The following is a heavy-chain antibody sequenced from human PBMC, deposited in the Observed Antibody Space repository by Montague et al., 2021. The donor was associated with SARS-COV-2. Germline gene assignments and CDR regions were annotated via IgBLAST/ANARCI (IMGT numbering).Heavy chain of an antibody. V-gene: IGHV4-39*01. Sequence: SETLSLTCTVSGDSVSNDRYYWGWIRQSPGKGLEWIGTIYFLGXTXYXXXXKXRVTMSVDTSKNQLSLRLTSVTASDTANYYCARSAMIRGVFTSWFDPWGQGTLVTVSS. CDR1: GDSVSNDRYY. CDR3: ARSAMIRGVFTSWFDP. CDR2: IYFLGXT. J-gene: IGHJ5*02. D-gene: IGHD3-10*01.